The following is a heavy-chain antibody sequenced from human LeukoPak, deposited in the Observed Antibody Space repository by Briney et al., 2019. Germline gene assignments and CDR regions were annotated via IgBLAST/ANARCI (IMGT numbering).Heavy chain of an antibody. V-gene: IGHV4-59*01. CDR1: GGSISSYD. Sequence: SETLSLTCTVSGGSISSYDWSWIRQPPGKGLEWMGYIYSSGRTNYNPSLKSRVTISVATSKDQFSLKLSSVAAADTAVYYCARANYYGSGSYPYYYGMDVWGQGTTVTVSS. CDR2: IYSSGRT. J-gene: IGHJ6*02. D-gene: IGHD3-10*01. CDR3: ARANYYGSGSYPYYYGMDV.